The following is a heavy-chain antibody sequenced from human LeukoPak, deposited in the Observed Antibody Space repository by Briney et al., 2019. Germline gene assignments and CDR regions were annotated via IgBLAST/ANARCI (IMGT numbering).Heavy chain of an antibody. CDR1: GSSISSDYY. CDR3: ARATGWYRSGFDS. J-gene: IGHJ4*02. V-gene: IGHV4-38-2*01. Sequence: SETLSLTCAVSGSSISSDYYWAWIRPPPGQGLEWIASVFHTGNTYYNPSLKSRVIISIDTSRSQFSLTLNSVAAADTAIYYCARATGWYRSGFDSWGQGTLVTVSS. CDR2: VFHTGNT. D-gene: IGHD6-19*01.